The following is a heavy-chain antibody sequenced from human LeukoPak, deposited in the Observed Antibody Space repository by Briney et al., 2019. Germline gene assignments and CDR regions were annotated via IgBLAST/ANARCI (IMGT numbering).Heavy chain of an antibody. Sequence: GGSLRLSCAASGFTFSYFYMSWIRQAPGKGLEWVSYISSSGSTIFYADSAKGRFTISRDNAKNSLYLQMNSLRAEDTAVYYCAKGYGYSYGYGLDYWGQGTLVTVSS. CDR3: AKGYGYSYGYGLDY. V-gene: IGHV3-11*04. CDR2: ISSSGSTI. CDR1: GFTFSYFY. D-gene: IGHD5-18*01. J-gene: IGHJ4*02.